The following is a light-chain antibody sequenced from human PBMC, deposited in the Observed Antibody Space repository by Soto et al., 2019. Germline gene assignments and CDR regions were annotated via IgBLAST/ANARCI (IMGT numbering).Light chain of an antibody. CDR1: QSISNY. CDR3: QQTYNAWT. J-gene: IGKJ1*01. Sequence: DIQMTQSPSSLSASVGDRVTITCRASQSISNYLNWYQQKPGRAPKLLIYAASSLQSGVPSRFSGSASGTDFTLTISSLQPEDFATYYCQQTYNAWTFGQGTKVDIK. V-gene: IGKV1-39*01. CDR2: AAS.